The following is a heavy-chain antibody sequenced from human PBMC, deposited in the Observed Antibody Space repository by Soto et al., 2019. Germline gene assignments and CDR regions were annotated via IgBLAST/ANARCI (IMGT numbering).Heavy chain of an antibody. Sequence: SVKVSCKASGGTFSSYAISWVRQAPGQGLEWMGGIIPIFGTANYAQKFQGRVTITADESTSTAYMELSSLRSEDAAVYYCASHSGSYFVDAFDIWGQGTMVTVSS. J-gene: IGHJ3*02. D-gene: IGHD1-26*01. V-gene: IGHV1-69*13. CDR1: GGTFSSYA. CDR2: IIPIFGTA. CDR3: ASHSGSYFVDAFDI.